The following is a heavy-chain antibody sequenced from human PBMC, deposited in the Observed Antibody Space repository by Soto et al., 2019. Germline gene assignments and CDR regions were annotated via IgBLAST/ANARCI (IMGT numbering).Heavy chain of an antibody. J-gene: IGHJ6*03. Sequence: GASVKVSCKASGGTFSSYTISWVRQAPGQGLEWMGRIIPILGIANYAQKFQGRVTITADKSTSTAYMELSSLRSEDTAVYYCARVGGSGLGYYYSYMAVWGKGTTVPVSS. CDR2: IIPILGIA. CDR3: ARVGGSGLGYYYSYMAV. CDR1: GGTFSSYT. V-gene: IGHV1-69*02. D-gene: IGHD6-25*01.